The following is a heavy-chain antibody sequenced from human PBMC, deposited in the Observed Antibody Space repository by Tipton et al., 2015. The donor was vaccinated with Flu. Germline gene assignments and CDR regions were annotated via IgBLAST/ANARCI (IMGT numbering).Heavy chain of an antibody. CDR3: GKNIGGVPAPRDDAFDI. V-gene: IGHV1-2*02. Sequence: QLVQSGAEVKKPGASVKVSCKASGYTFTGYYMHWVRQAPGQGLEWMGWINPNSGGTNYAQKFQGRVTMTRDTSISTAYMGLSRLRSDDTAVFYGGKNIGGVPAPRDDAFDIGGQGTMVPVSS. D-gene: IGHD2-21*02. CDR2: INPNSGGT. CDR1: GYTFTGYY. J-gene: IGHJ3*02.